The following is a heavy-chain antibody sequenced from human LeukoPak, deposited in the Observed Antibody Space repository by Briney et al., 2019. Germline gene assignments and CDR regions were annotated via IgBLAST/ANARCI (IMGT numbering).Heavy chain of an antibody. CDR2: IYYSGST. Sequence: SETLSLTCTVSGGSISSYYWSWIRQPPGKGLEWIGYIYYSGSTNYNPSLKSRVTISVDTSKNQFSLKLSSVTAADTAVYYCARVSGSYYDILTGYSNWFDPWGQGTLVTVSS. D-gene: IGHD3-9*01. V-gene: IGHV4-59*01. CDR1: GGSISSYY. CDR3: ARVSGSYYDILTGYSNWFDP. J-gene: IGHJ5*02.